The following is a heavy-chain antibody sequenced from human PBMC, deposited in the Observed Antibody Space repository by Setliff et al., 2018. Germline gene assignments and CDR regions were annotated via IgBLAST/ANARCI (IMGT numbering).Heavy chain of an antibody. D-gene: IGHD6-13*01. Sequence: SETLSLTCTVSGDSISSRTYYWSWVRQPAGKGLEWIGQIYTPWSTIYNPSLKSRLTISLDTSKNQFSLSLNSVTAADPAVYFCARKHFSSWYSDSFDIWGQGTMVT. V-gene: IGHV4-61*09. J-gene: IGHJ3*02. CDR3: ARKHFSSWYSDSFDI. CDR2: IYTPWST. CDR1: GDSISSRTYY.